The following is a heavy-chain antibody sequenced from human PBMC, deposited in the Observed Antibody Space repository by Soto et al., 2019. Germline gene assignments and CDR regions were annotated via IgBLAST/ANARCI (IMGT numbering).Heavy chain of an antibody. CDR2: IYYSGST. J-gene: IGHJ3*02. V-gene: IGHV4-31*03. D-gene: IGHD1-20*01. CDR3: ARERARITGTSGHAFDI. CDR1: GGSISSGGYY. Sequence: LSLTCTVSGGSISSGGYYWSWIRQHPGKGLEWIGYIYYSGSTYYNPSLKSRVTISVDTSKNQFSLKLSSVTAADTAVYYCARERARITGTSGHAFDIWGQGTMVTVSS.